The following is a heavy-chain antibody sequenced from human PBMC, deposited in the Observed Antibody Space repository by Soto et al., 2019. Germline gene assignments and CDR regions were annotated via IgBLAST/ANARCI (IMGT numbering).Heavy chain of an antibody. CDR2: MSGSGGST. Sequence: GGSLRLSCAASGFTFSTYAMSWVRQAPGKGLEWVSGMSGSGGSTYYADSVKGRFTISRDNSKNTLYLQMNSLRAEDTAVFYCMNLYSYGSGSYYKWGQGTLVTVSS. D-gene: IGHD3-10*01. CDR3: MNLYSYGSGSYYK. V-gene: IGHV3-23*01. CDR1: GFTFSTYA. J-gene: IGHJ4*02.